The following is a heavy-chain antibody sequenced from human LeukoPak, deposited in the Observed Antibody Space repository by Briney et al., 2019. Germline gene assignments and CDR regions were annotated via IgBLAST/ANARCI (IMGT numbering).Heavy chain of an antibody. CDR1: GFTFSSYG. V-gene: IGHV3-33*01. CDR3: ARDPFESSGYFGY. J-gene: IGHJ4*02. CDR2: IWYDGSNK. D-gene: IGHD3-22*01. Sequence: GGSLRLSCAASGFTFSSYGMHWVRQAPGKGLEWVAVIWYDGSNKYYADSVKGRFTISRDNSKNTLYLQMNSLRAEDTAVYYCARDPFESSGYFGYWGQGTLVTVSS.